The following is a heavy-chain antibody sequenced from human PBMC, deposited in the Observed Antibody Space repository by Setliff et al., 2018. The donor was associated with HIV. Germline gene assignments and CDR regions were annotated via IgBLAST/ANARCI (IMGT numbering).Heavy chain of an antibody. CDR2: INPKSGGT. D-gene: IGHD3-16*01. J-gene: IGHJ6*03. Sequence: ASVKVSCKASGYTFTDYYMHWVRQAPGQGLEWMGWINPKSGGTNSALKFQGRVTMTRDTSISTAYMELRRLRSDDTAVYYCARDGGGPGDYYYYYMDVWAKGTTVTVSS. V-gene: IGHV1-2*02. CDR3: ARDGGGPGDYYYYYMDV. CDR1: GYTFTDYY.